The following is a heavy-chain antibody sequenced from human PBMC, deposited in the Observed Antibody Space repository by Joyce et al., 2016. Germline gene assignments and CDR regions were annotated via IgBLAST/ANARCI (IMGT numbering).Heavy chain of an antibody. J-gene: IGHJ4*02. Sequence: QVQLQESGPGLVKPSETLSLTCTVSGGSISNFYWSWIRQPPGKGLEWLGYISYSGNTVYNPALKSRGSISLHTAKNQFSLRLSSVTAVDTAIYDCAGVVYGDYVAYWGQGTLVTVSS. V-gene: IGHV4-59*01. CDR1: GGSISNFY. D-gene: IGHD4-17*01. CDR2: ISYSGNT. CDR3: AGVVYGDYVAY.